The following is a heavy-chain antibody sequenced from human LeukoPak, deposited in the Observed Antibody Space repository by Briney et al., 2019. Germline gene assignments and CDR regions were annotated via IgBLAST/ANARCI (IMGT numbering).Heavy chain of an antibody. Sequence: GGSLRLSCAASGFTFSSYGMHWVRQAPGKGLEWVAFIRYDGSNKYYADSVKGRFTISRDNSKNTLYLQMNSLRAEDTAVYYCAKPSLIVGATVGFDYWGQGTLVTVSS. CDR3: AKPSLIVGATVGFDY. J-gene: IGHJ4*02. V-gene: IGHV3-30*02. CDR1: GFTFSSYG. CDR2: IRYDGSNK. D-gene: IGHD1-26*01.